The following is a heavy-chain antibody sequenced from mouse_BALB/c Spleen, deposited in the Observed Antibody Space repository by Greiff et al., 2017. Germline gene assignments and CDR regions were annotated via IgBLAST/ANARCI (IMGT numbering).Heavy chain of an antibody. CDR1: GFTFSDYG. Sequence: DVMLVESGGGLVQPGGSRKLSCAASGFTFSDYGMAWVRQAPGKGPEWVAFISNLAYSIYYADTVTGRFTISRENAKNTLYLEMSSLRSEDTAMYYCAREGGNWYFDVWGAGTTVTVSS. CDR3: AREGGNWYFDV. J-gene: IGHJ1*01. V-gene: IGHV5-15*02. CDR2: ISNLAYSI.